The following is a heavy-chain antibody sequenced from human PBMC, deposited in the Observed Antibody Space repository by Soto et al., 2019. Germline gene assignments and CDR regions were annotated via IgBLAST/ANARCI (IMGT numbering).Heavy chain of an antibody. V-gene: IGHV1-69*06. Sequence: QVQLVQSGAEMREPGSSVKVSCKASGGTFSSSAINWLRQAPGQGPEWMGGIIPTFGTANYIEKFRGSVTITAATSTSTAYMEVSSLTSEDTAMYFCARSETAGHRGFDIWGQGTMVTVSS. CDR2: IIPTFGTA. D-gene: IGHD6-19*01. CDR1: GGTFSSSA. CDR3: ARSETAGHRGFDI. J-gene: IGHJ3*02.